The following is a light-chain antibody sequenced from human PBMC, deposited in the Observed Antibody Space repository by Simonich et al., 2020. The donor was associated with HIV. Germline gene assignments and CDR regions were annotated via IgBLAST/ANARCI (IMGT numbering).Light chain of an antibody. CDR3: QQSYSAPRT. CDR1: QTIANS. Sequence: DIQMTQSPSSLSASVGDRVTITCRASQTIANSLNWYQQKPGTAPKLLIDAASRLQSGVPSRFSGRGSGTDFTLTISSLQPEDFATYYCQQSYSAPRTFGQGTKVDIK. J-gene: IGKJ1*01. V-gene: IGKV1-39*01. CDR2: AAS.